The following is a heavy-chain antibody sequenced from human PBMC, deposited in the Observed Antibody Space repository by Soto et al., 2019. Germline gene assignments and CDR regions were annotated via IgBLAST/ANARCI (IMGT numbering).Heavy chain of an antibody. CDR1: GFAFSRFE. D-gene: IGHD5-18*01. Sequence: GGSLRLSCAASGFAFSRFELHWVRQAPGKGLEWISYISSSGSTAYYASSVEGRFTISRDNAKSTLYLQMNSLRAEDTAVYYCATLNSFGSDYWGRGTLVTVSS. CDR2: ISSSGSTA. CDR3: ATLNSFGSDY. V-gene: IGHV3-48*03. J-gene: IGHJ4*02.